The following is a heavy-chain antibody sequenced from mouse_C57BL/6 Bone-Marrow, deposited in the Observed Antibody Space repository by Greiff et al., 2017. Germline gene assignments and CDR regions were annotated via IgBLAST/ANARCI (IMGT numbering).Heavy chain of an antibody. D-gene: IGHD1-1*01. V-gene: IGHV1-81*01. CDR2: IYPRSGNT. Sequence: QVQLKESGAELARPGASVTLSCKASGYTFTSCGISWVKQRTRQGLEWIGEIYPRSGNTYYNQTFKGKATLTADKSSSTAYMELRSLTSEDSAVDFCERWHYYGSSYTWFAYWGQGTLVTVSA. J-gene: IGHJ3*01. CDR1: GYTFTSCG. CDR3: ERWHYYGSSYTWFAY.